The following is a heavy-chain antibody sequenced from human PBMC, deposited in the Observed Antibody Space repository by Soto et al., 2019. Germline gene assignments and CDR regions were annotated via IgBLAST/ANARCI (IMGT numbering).Heavy chain of an antibody. CDR1: NMSVSSGYW. Sequence: QVQLQESGPGLVKPSGTLSLTCAVSNMSVSSGYWWGWVRLPPGKGVEWIGDIYHAANPTYSPSVRSRVARALDKTKNSFTLALLAVTAADTAVYFCASWGRPGVARGWYYDLWGRGTLVTVSS. D-gene: IGHD3-16*01. CDR2: IYHAANP. V-gene: IGHV4-4*02. CDR3: ASWGRPGVARGWYYDL. J-gene: IGHJ2*01.